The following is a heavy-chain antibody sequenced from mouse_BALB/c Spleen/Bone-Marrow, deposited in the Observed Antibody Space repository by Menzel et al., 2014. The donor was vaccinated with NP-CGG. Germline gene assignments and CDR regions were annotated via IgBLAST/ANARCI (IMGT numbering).Heavy chain of an antibody. CDR1: GFAFSSYD. CDR3: AREVLRDYFDY. J-gene: IGHJ2*01. D-gene: IGHD1-1*01. V-gene: IGHV5-12-1*01. Sequence: EVKLVASGGGLVKPGGSLKLSCAASGFAFSSYDMSWVRQTPEKRLEWVAYIISGGGSTYYPDTVKGRFTISRDNAKNTPYLQMSSLESEDTAMYYCAREVLRDYFDYWGQGTTLTVSS. CDR2: IISGGGST.